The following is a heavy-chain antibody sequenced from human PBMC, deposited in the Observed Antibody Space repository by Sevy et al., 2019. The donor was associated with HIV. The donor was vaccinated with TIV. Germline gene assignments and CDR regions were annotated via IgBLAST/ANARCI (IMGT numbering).Heavy chain of an antibody. D-gene: IGHD3-22*01. CDR2: ISIYNGET. CDR3: ARDSDRSGHYYLDYFDY. CDR1: GYTFTNYP. Sequence: ASVEVSCKASGYTFTNYPISWVRQAPGQGLEWMGWISIYNGETKYEQKLQGRATMTTDTSTNTAYMELRSLRSDDTALYYPARDSDRSGHYYLDYFDYWGQGTLVTVSS. V-gene: IGHV1-18*01. J-gene: IGHJ4*02.